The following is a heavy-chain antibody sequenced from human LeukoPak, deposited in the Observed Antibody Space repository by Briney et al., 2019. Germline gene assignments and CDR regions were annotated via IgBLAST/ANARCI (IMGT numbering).Heavy chain of an antibody. CDR1: GFTFSSYS. V-gene: IGHV3-21*01. D-gene: IGHD6-19*01. J-gene: IGHJ4*02. CDR2: ISSSSSYI. CDR3: ARDNEYSSGYGY. Sequence: GVSLRLSCAASGFTFSSYSMNWVRQAPGKGLEWVSSISSSSSYIYYADSVKGRFTISRDNAKNSLYLQMNSLRAEDTAVYYCARDNEYSSGYGYWGQGTLVTVSS.